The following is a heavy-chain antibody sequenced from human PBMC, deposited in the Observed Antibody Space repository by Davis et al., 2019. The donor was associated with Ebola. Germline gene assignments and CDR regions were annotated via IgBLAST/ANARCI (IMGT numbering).Heavy chain of an antibody. J-gene: IGHJ4*02. CDR3: AITDYSSPDY. Sequence: SLKISCAASGFTFDDYAMHWVRQAPGKGLEWVSGISWNSGSIGYADSVKGRFTISRDNAKNSLYLQMNSLRAEDTAVYYCAITDYSSPDYWGQGTLVTVSS. D-gene: IGHD4-11*01. CDR2: ISWNSGSI. V-gene: IGHV3-9*01. CDR1: GFTFDDYA.